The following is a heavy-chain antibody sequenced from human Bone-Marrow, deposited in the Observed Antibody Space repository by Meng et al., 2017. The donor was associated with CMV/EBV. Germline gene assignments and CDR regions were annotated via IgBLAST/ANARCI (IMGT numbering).Heavy chain of an antibody. J-gene: IGHJ4*02. D-gene: IGHD3-22*01. CDR3: AKGVVKQVGPIRN. V-gene: IGHV6-1*01. Sequence: SQTLSLSCAITGDDVSTDSAAWNWIRQSPSRGLEWLGRTYYRSKWNYDYAVSLKSRITIKPDTSKNQFSLQLNSVTPDDTAVYYCAKGVVKQVGPIRNWGQGTLVTVSS. CDR2: TYYRSKWNY. CDR1: GDDVSTDSAA.